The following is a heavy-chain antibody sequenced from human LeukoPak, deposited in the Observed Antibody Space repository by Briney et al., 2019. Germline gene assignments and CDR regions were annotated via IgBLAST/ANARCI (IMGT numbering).Heavy chain of an antibody. CDR1: GYTFTGYY. V-gene: IGHV1-2*06. Sequence: ASVKVSCKASGYTFTGYYMHWVRQAPGQGLEWMGPINPNSGGTNYAQKFQGRVTMTRDTSISTAYMELSRLRSDDTAVYYCARRPAYCGGDCPLNYWGQGTLVTVSS. J-gene: IGHJ4*02. CDR2: INPNSGGT. CDR3: ARRPAYCGGDCPLNY. D-gene: IGHD2-21*02.